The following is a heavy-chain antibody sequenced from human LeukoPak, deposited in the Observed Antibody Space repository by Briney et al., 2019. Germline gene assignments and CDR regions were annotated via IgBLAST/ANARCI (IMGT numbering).Heavy chain of an antibody. CDR3: ARPYGMGWSGLEH. V-gene: IGHV3-23*01. Sequence: GGSLRLSCVASGFAFSNYVMNWVRQAPGKGLECVSSISGSGSTTYYADSVKGRFTISRDNSKNTLYLQMNSLRAEDTGVYHCARPYGMGWSGLEHWGRGTLVTVSS. CDR1: GFAFSNYV. D-gene: IGHD6-19*01. CDR2: ISGSGSTT. J-gene: IGHJ4*02.